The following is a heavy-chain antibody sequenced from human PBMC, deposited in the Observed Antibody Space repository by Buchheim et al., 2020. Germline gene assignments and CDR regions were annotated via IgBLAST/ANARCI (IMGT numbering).Heavy chain of an antibody. CDR1: GFTFSSYS. CDR3: ARDHWECSGDCYFPVYFDY. Sequence: EVQLVESGGGLVKPGGSLRLSCAASGFTFSSYSMHWVRQAPGKGLEWVSLISCSSSYIYFADSVKGRFTISRDNAKNLLYLQMNSLRAEDTAVYYCARDHWECSGDCYFPVYFDYWGQRTL. CDR2: ISCSSSYI. J-gene: IGHJ4*02. D-gene: IGHD2-21*02. V-gene: IGHV3-21*01.